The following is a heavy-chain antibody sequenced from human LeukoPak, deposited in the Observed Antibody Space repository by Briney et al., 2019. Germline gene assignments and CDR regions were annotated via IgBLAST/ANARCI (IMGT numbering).Heavy chain of an antibody. Sequence: PGESLKISWKGSGYSLTGYWIVWVRQMPGKDLEWMGIIYPGDSDTRYSPSFQGQVTISADKSISTAYLQWNSLKASDTAMYYCAISRGYPGRFDPWGQGTLVTVSS. D-gene: IGHD2-15*01. CDR1: GYSLTGYW. V-gene: IGHV5-51*01. CDR2: IYPGDSDT. CDR3: AISRGYPGRFDP. J-gene: IGHJ5*02.